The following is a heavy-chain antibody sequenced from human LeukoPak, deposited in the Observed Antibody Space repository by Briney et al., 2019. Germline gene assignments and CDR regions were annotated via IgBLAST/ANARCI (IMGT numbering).Heavy chain of an antibody. CDR3: ARHRCSGGSCYTPRAYYYYYYMDV. J-gene: IGHJ6*03. D-gene: IGHD2-15*01. CDR1: GGSFSGYY. Sequence: SETLSLTCAVYGGSFSGYYWSWIRQPPGKGLEWIGEINHSGSTNYNPSLKSRVTISVDTSKNQFSLKLSSVTAADTAVYYCARHRCSGGSCYTPRAYYYYYYMDVWGKGTTVTVSS. CDR2: INHSGST. V-gene: IGHV4-34*01.